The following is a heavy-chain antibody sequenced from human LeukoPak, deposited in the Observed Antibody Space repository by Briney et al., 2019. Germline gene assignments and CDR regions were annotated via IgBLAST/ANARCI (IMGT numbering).Heavy chain of an antibody. D-gene: IGHD2-2*01. J-gene: IGHJ4*02. Sequence: GGSLRLSCEASGFTFSSYSMNWVRQAPGKGLEWVSSISSSSGDIYYADSVKGRFTISRDKAKNSLYLQMNSLRAEDTAVYYCARGDRGYCSSTSCRGGFYFDYWGQGTLVTVSS. V-gene: IGHV3-21*01. CDR2: ISSSSGDI. CDR3: ARGDRGYCSSTSCRGGFYFDY. CDR1: GFTFSSYS.